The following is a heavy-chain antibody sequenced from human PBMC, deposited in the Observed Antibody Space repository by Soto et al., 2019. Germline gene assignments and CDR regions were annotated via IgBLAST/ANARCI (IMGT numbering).Heavy chain of an antibody. D-gene: IGHD3-10*01. V-gene: IGHV3-23*01. CDR2: LSGSGGTT. J-gene: IGHJ4*02. CDR3: AKQRAGYGSGSDTYYFDF. Sequence: EVQLLESGGGLVQHGGSLRLSCSTSGFTFSTYSMNWVRQAPGKGLEWVSALSGSGGTTYYADSVRGRFTISRDNSKNTLFLQMNSLRAEDTALYYCAKQRAGYGSGSDTYYFDFWGQGTPVTVSS. CDR1: GFTFSTYS.